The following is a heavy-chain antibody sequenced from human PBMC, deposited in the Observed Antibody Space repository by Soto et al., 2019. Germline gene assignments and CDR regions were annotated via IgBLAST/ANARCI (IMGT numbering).Heavy chain of an antibody. CDR2: IIPASGAT. V-gene: IGHV1-2*02. J-gene: IGHJ5*02. CDR3: ARGARNPIFGVLHWLEA. CDR1: GYTFTGYY. D-gene: IGHD3-3*01. Sequence: ASVKVSCKASGYTFTGYYIHWVRQAPGQGLEWMGWIIPASGATNYTQKFQGRVTMTSETSNNTAFLELSRLRSDDTDVYFCARGARNPIFGVLHWLEAWGEGTLVRVSS.